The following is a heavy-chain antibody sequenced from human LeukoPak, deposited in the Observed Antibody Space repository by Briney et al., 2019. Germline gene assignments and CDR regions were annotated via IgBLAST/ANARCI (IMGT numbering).Heavy chain of an antibody. Sequence: GGSLRLSCAASGLTFSSYSMNWVRQAPGKGLEWISYISRSSSNIVYSDSVKGRFTISRDNAKNSLYLQMNSLRVEDTAVYYCARDLEYHYDSSGYTSRGQGTLVTVSS. D-gene: IGHD3-22*01. CDR3: ARDLEYHYDSSGYTS. CDR2: ISRSSSNI. CDR1: GLTFSSYS. V-gene: IGHV3-48*01. J-gene: IGHJ4*02.